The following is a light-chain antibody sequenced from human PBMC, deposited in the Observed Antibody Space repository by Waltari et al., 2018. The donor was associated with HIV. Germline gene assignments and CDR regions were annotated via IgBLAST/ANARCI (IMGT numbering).Light chain of an antibody. Sequence: QSALTQPASVSASPGLSITLSCSGSSRDFVVYNFVSWYQQHPGGVPKVIIYEVFSRPSGVSNRFSGSKSGNTASLTISGLQTEDEADYYCTSFTRNDTLMFGGGTRVTVL. V-gene: IGLV2-14*01. CDR3: TSFTRNDTLM. CDR2: EVF. CDR1: SRDFVVYNF. J-gene: IGLJ3*02.